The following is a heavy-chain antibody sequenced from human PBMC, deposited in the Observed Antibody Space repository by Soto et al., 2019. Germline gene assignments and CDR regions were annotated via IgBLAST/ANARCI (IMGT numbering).Heavy chain of an antibody. V-gene: IGHV1-69*13. CDR3: ARDLGDCGGDCYSPWFDP. CDR2: IIPIFGTA. CDR1: GGTFSSYA. J-gene: IGHJ5*02. D-gene: IGHD2-21*02. Sequence: ASVKVSCKASGGTFSSYAISWVRQAPGQGLEWMGGIIPIFGTANYAQKFQGRVTITADESTSTAYMELSSLRSEDTAVYYCARDLGDCGGDCYSPWFDPWGQGTLVTVSS.